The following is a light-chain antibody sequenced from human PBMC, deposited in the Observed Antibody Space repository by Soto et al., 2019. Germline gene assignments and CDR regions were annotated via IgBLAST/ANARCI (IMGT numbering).Light chain of an antibody. J-gene: IGLJ1*01. CDR1: SSNIRSNT. V-gene: IGLV1-44*01. CDR2: SNN. CDR3: AAWDDSLNGSNYV. Sequence: QSVLTQPPSASGTPGQRVTISCSGSSSNIRSNTVNWYQQLPGTAPKLLIYSNNQRPSGVPDRFSGSKSGTSASLAISGLQSEDEADYYCAAWDDSLNGSNYVFGTGTKLTVL.